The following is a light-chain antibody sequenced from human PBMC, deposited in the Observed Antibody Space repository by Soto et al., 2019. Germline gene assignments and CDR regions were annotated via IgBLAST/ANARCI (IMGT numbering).Light chain of an antibody. CDR3: LQDYNYPFT. CDR1: QDIRKD. V-gene: IGKV1-6*01. CDR2: GAS. J-gene: IGKJ2*01. Sequence: IQMTQSPPSLSASVGDRVTITCRASQDIRKDLAWYQQKPGKAPQILIYGASTLQTGVASRFSGSGPATDFTLTISSLQPEDSAAYYCLQDYNYPFTFGRGTKADIK.